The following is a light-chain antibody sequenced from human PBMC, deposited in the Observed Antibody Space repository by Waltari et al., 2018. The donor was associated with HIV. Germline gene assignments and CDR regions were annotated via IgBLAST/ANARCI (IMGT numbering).Light chain of an antibody. CDR2: KND. V-gene: IGLV1-47*01. J-gene: IGLJ2*01. CDR3: AAWDDTRSGWI. CDR1: TSAIGNNY. Sequence: QSVLTQTPSASGTPGQRVTMSCSGSTSAIGNNYVSWFQQFPGTPLKVRIYKNDQRPSGVSDRFSASKSGTSASLAISGLRTEDESDFYCAAWDDTRSGWIFGGGTKLTVL.